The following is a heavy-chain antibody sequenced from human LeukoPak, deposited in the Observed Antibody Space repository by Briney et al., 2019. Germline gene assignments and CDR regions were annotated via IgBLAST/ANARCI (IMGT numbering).Heavy chain of an antibody. D-gene: IGHD6-19*01. J-gene: IGHJ4*02. CDR3: TTDTGWSYFDY. CDR2: IKSKTDGGTT. CDR1: GFTFSNAW. Sequence: GGSLRLSCAASGFTFSNAWMSWVRQAPGKGLEWVGRIKSKTDGGTTDYAAPVKGRFTISRDDSKNTLYRQMNSLKTEDTAVYYCTTDTGWSYFDYWGQGTLVTVSS. V-gene: IGHV3-15*01.